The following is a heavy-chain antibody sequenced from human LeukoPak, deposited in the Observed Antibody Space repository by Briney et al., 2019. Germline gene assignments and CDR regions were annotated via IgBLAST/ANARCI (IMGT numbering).Heavy chain of an antibody. Sequence: GGSLRLSCAASGFTFSSYSMNWVRQAPGKGLEWVSSISSSSSYIYYADSVKGRFTISRDNAKNSLYLQMNSVTAEDTAVYYCARGPAVAGICFEPWGQGTLVTVSS. J-gene: IGHJ5*02. CDR3: ARGPAVAGICFEP. V-gene: IGHV3-21*01. CDR1: GFTFSSYS. CDR2: ISSSSSYI. D-gene: IGHD6-19*01.